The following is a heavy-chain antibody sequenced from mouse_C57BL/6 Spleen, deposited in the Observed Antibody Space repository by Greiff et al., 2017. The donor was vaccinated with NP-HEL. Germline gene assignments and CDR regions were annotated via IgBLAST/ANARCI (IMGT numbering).Heavy chain of an antibody. D-gene: IGHD2-3*01. J-gene: IGHJ3*01. CDR1: GFTFSSYG. CDR2: ISSGGSYT. Sequence: EVQLVESGGDLVKPGGSLKLSCAASGFTFSSYGMSWVRQTPDKRLEWVATISSGGSYTYYPDSVKGRFTISRDNAKNTLYLQMSSLKSEDTAMYYCARKGDGPFAYWGQGTLVTVSA. CDR3: ARKGDGPFAY. V-gene: IGHV5-6*01.